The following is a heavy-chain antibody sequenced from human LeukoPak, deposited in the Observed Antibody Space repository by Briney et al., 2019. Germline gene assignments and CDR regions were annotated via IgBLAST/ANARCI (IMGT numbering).Heavy chain of an antibody. CDR1: GFTFSSYW. Sequence: PGGALRLSCAASGFTFSSYWMTCVRQAPGKGLGWVAHVKQAGSVKYYVYYVKGRFTISRDSAKNSLYLQMNSLSVEDTAVYYCARAMVTTVRFYYYYYMDVWGKGTTVTVSS. J-gene: IGHJ6*03. CDR2: VKQAGSVK. CDR3: ARAMVTTVRFYYYYYMDV. V-gene: IGHV3-7*01. D-gene: IGHD4-17*01.